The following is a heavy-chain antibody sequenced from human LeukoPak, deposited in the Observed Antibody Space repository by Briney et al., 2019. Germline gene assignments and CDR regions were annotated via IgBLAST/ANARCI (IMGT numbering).Heavy chain of an antibody. CDR3: AKDSSQWRY. CDR1: GGSFSGYY. D-gene: IGHD6-19*01. V-gene: IGHV4-34*01. Sequence: TSETLSLTCAVYGGSFSGYYWSWIRQPPGKGLEWIGEINHSGSTNYNPSLKSRVTISVDTSKNQFSLKLSSVTAADTAVYYCAKDSSQWRYWGQGTLVTVSS. CDR2: INHSGST. J-gene: IGHJ4*02.